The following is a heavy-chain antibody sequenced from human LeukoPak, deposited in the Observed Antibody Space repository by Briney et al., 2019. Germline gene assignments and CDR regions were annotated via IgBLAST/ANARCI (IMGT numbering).Heavy chain of an antibody. CDR2: ISSSGSTI. Sequence: GGSLRLSCAASGFTFSSYEMNWVRQAPGKGLEWVSYISSSGSTIYYADSVKGRFTISRDNAKNSLYLQMKSLRAEDTAVYYCARDGPKGDYWGQGTLVTVSS. V-gene: IGHV3-48*03. CDR1: GFTFSSYE. CDR3: ARDGPKGDY. J-gene: IGHJ4*02.